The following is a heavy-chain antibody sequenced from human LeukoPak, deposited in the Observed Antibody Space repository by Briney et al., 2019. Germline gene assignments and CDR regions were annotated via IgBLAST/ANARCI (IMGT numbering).Heavy chain of an antibody. CDR2: ISSSSSTI. CDR1: GFTFSSYS. J-gene: IGHJ4*02. Sequence: GGSLRLSCAASGFTFSSYSMNWVRQAPGKGLEWASYISSSSSTIYYADSVKGRFTISRDNAKNSLYLQMNSLRVEDTAIYYCARGGAARPDFWGQGTLVTVSS. CDR3: ARGGAARPDF. V-gene: IGHV3-48*04. D-gene: IGHD6-6*01.